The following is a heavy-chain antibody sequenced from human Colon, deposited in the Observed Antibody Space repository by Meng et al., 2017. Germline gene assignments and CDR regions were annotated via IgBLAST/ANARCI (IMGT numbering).Heavy chain of an antibody. D-gene: IGHD3-10*02. Sequence: ITLRKSEPRLVNPSQPPSLTCAISWDSVSSNSAAWNWLRQSPSRGLEWLGRTYYRSKYYNDYALSVKSRITINPDTSKNQFSLQLNSVTPEDTAIYYCARDWGDVRGGFDFWGQGTLVTVSS. CDR1: WDSVSSNSAA. V-gene: IGHV6-1*02. CDR2: TYYRSKYYN. J-gene: IGHJ4*02. CDR3: ARDWGDVRGGFDF.